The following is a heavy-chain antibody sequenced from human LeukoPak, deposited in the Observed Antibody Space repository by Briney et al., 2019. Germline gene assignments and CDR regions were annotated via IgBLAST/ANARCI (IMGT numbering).Heavy chain of an antibody. Sequence: ASVKVSCKASGYTFTSYDINWVRQATGQGLEWMGWMNPNSGNTGFAQRFQGRVTITRNTSISTAYMELSSLRPEDTAVYYCVRRITIIRAPGTNWFDPWGQGTLVTVSS. D-gene: IGHD3-10*01. J-gene: IGHJ5*02. CDR1: GYTFTSYD. CDR2: MNPNSGNT. V-gene: IGHV1-8*03. CDR3: VRRITIIRAPGTNWFDP.